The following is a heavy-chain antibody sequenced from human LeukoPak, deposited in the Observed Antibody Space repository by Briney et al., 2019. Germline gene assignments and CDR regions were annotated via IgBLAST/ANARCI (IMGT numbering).Heavy chain of an antibody. CDR2: INWNGGST. V-gene: IGHV3-20*04. J-gene: IGHJ4*02. Sequence: GGSLRLSCAASGFTFDDYGMSWVRQAPGKGLEWVSGINWNGGSTGYADSVKGRFTISRDNAKNSLYLQMNSLRAEDTALYYCARVRYYYDSSGYYYRGFDYWGQGTLVTVSS. CDR1: GFTFDDYG. CDR3: ARVRYYYDSSGYYYRGFDY. D-gene: IGHD3-22*01.